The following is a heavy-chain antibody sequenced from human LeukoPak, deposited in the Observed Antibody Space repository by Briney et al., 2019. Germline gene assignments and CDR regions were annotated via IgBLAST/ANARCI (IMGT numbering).Heavy chain of an antibody. CDR1: GFTFSTYS. J-gene: IGHJ6*02. CDR2: ISGSSTTI. Sequence: GGSLRLSCAASGFTFSTYSINWVRQAPGKGLEWVSYISGSSTTIYYADSVKGRFTISRDNAKSTLYLQMNSLRAEDTAVYYCARGPQRGAAANYYAMDVWGQGTTVTVSS. V-gene: IGHV3-48*04. CDR3: ARGPQRGAAANYYAMDV. D-gene: IGHD2-2*01.